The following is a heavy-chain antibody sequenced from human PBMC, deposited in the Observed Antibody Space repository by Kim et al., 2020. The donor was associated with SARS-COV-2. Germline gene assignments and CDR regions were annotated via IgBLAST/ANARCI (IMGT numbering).Heavy chain of an antibody. J-gene: IGHJ4*02. V-gene: IGHV5-51*01. Sequence: YSPSFEAQVTISADKSINTAYLQCSSLKAADSAMYYCARAPDRGGGYFDYWGRGTLVTVSS. D-gene: IGHD2-15*01. CDR3: ARAPDRGGGYFDY.